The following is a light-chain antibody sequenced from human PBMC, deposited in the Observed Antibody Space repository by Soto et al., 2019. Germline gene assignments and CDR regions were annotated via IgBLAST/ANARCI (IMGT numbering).Light chain of an antibody. J-gene: IGKJ4*01. CDR2: DAS. V-gene: IGKV3-11*01. Sequence: EIVLTQSPATLSLSPGASATLSCRASQSVSSYLAWYQQKPGQAPRRLVYDASNRATGLPARFSGSGSGTDFTLTISSLEPEDFAVYYCQQRSNWPSTFGGGTKVEIK. CDR1: QSVSSY. CDR3: QQRSNWPST.